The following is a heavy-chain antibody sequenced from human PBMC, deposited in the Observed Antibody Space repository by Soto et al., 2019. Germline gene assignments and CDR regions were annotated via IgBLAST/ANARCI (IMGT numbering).Heavy chain of an antibody. D-gene: IGHD5-18*01. Sequence: GGSLRLSCAASGFTFSSYGMHWVRQAPGKGLEWVAVIWYDGSNKYYADSVKGRFTISRDNSKNTLYLQMNSLRAEDTAVYYCARDLRQVGYSYGAYYYYGMDVWGQGTTVTVSS. CDR2: IWYDGSNK. J-gene: IGHJ6*02. CDR1: GFTFSSYG. V-gene: IGHV3-33*01. CDR3: ARDLRQVGYSYGAYYYYGMDV.